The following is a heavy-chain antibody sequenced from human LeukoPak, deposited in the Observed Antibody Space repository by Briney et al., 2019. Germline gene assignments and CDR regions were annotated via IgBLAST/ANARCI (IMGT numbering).Heavy chain of an antibody. CDR3: ASGPSSTRY. CDR1: GFTFSSYG. CDR2: ISYDGSNR. Sequence: GGSLRLSCAASGFTFSSYGMHWVRQAPGKGLEWVAVISYDGSNRYYADSVKGRFTISRDNSKNTLYLQMNSLRAEDTAVYYCASGPSSTRYWGQGTLVTVSS. J-gene: IGHJ4*02. V-gene: IGHV3-30*03. D-gene: IGHD2-2*01.